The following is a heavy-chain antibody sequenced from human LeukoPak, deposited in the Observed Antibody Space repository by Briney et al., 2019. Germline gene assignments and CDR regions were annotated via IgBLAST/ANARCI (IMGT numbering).Heavy chain of an antibody. J-gene: IGHJ4*02. CDR3: ARLGGYCSNGVCYTGYFDD. Sequence: SETLSLTCTVSGGSISSHYWSWIRQPPGKGLEWIGYIYYSGSTNYNPSLKSRVTILVDMSENQFSLKLSSVTAADTAVYYCARLGGYCSNGVCYTGYFDDWGQGALVTVSS. CDR2: IYYSGST. D-gene: IGHD2-8*01. CDR1: GGSISSHY. V-gene: IGHV4-59*08.